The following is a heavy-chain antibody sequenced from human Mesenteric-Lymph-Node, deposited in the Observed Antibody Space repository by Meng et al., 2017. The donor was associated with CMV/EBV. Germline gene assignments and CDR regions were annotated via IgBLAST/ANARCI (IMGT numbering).Heavy chain of an antibody. CDR1: GFTFSSYE. Sequence: GGSLRLSCAASGFTFSSYEMNWVRQAPGKGLKWVSAITSSGGSTYSADSVKGRFTISRDNSKNTLYLQMNSLRAEDTAVYYCARIRRGSHYFDYWGQGTLVTVSS. CDR3: ARIRRGSHYFDY. V-gene: IGHV3-23*01. J-gene: IGHJ4*02. CDR2: ITSSGGST. D-gene: IGHD3-10*01.